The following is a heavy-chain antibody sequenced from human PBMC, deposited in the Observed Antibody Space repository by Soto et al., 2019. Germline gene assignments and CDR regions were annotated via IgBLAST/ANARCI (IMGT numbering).Heavy chain of an antibody. J-gene: IGHJ6*02. CDR3: EADSNYRYYGMDV. D-gene: IGHD4-4*01. CDR2: ISGSCGKT. Sequence: PGGSLRVSCESSRFTFSSYSMSWVRHAPGKGLEXVSAISGSCGKTNYARSVTGPFTISKDKSKNTLYLQMKSLRAEDTAVYYCEADSNYRYYGMDVWGQGTTVTVSS. V-gene: IGHV3-23*01. CDR1: RFTFSSYS.